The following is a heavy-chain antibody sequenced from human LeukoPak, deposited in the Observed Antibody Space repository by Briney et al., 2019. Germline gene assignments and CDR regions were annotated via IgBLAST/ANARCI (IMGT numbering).Heavy chain of an antibody. CDR3: ARGDGSSYSSSWYGS. CDR1: GGTFSSYA. CDR2: IIPIFGTA. D-gene: IGHD6-13*01. J-gene: IGHJ4*02. V-gene: IGHV1-69*06. Sequence: SVKVSCRASGGTFSSYAISWVRQAPGQGLEWMGGIIPIFGTANYAQKFQGRVTITADKSTSTAYMELSSLRSEDTAVYYCARGDGSSYSSSWYGSWGQGTLVTVSS.